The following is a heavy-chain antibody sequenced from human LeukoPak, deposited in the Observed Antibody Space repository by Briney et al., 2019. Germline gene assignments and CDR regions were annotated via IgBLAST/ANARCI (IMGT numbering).Heavy chain of an antibody. CDR3: AKERGYGPIDY. Sequence: GGSLTLSCAASGYPFSSYAMSWVRHSPGKGLEWVSAISGSGGSTYYADSVKGRFTISRDNSKNTLYLQMNSLRAEDTAVYYCAKERGYGPIDYWGQGTLVTVSS. CDR1: GYPFSSYA. D-gene: IGHD5-12*01. CDR2: ISGSGGST. V-gene: IGHV3-23*01. J-gene: IGHJ4*02.